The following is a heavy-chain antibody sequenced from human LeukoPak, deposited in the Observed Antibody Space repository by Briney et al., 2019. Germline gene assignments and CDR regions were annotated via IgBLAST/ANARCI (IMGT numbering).Heavy chain of an antibody. V-gene: IGHV3-7*03. Sequence: GGSLRLSCEGSAFIFSGHWMNWVRQTPGKGLEWVASIKEDGSERQYVDSVKGRFSISRDNTKGSLFLQLNSLRAEDTAVYYCARARDYYDSSGYCYFDYWGQGTLVTVSS. D-gene: IGHD3-22*01. CDR3: ARARDYYDSSGYCYFDY. CDR2: IKEDGSER. J-gene: IGHJ4*02. CDR1: AFIFSGHW.